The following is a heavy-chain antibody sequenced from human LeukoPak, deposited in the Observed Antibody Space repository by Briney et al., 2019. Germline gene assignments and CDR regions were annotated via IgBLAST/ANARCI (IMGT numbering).Heavy chain of an antibody. Sequence: PWASVKVSCKASGYTFTGYYMHWVRQAPGQGLEWMGWINPNSGGTNYAQKFQGRVTMTRDTSISTAYMELSRLRSEDTAVYYCASSSSSWSQYYFDYWGQGTLVTVSS. CDR1: GYTFTGYY. CDR2: INPNSGGT. J-gene: IGHJ4*02. D-gene: IGHD6-13*01. CDR3: ASSSSSWSQYYFDY. V-gene: IGHV1-2*02.